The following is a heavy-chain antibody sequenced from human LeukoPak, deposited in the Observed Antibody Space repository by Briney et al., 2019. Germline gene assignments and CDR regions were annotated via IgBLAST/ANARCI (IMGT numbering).Heavy chain of an antibody. D-gene: IGHD3-22*01. Sequence: SETLSLTCTVSGGSISSNNFYGGLIRQPPGKGLEWIGSIYSGGSTFYNPSLKSRVTLSVDTSKNQFSLKLSSVTAADTAVYYCARDKAYYYDSSGYYAAHYFDYWGQGTLVTVSS. CDR2: IYSGGST. V-gene: IGHV4-39*07. CDR1: GGSISSNNFY. J-gene: IGHJ4*02. CDR3: ARDKAYYYDSSGYYAAHYFDY.